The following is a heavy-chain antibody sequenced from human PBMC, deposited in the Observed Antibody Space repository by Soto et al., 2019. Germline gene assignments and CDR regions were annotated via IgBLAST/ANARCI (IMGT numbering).Heavy chain of an antibody. D-gene: IGHD2-15*01. Sequence: SETLSLTCTVSGGSISSGGYYWSWIRQHPGKGLEWIGYIYYSGSTYYNPSLKSRVTISVDTSKNQFSLKLSSVTAADTAVYYCARMEVEYCSGGSCSRDSYGMDVWGQGTTVTSP. CDR1: GGSISSGGYY. J-gene: IGHJ6*02. CDR3: ARMEVEYCSGGSCSRDSYGMDV. V-gene: IGHV4-31*03. CDR2: IYYSGST.